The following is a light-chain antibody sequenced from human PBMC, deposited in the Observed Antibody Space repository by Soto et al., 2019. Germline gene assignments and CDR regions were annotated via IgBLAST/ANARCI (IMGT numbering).Light chain of an antibody. V-gene: IGKV1-9*01. CDR3: QQRNSYPRT. CDR1: QGINIF. Sequence: DIQLTQSQSFLSASVGDRVTITCRSSQGINIFLAWFQQKPGKAPNLLISAASTLQSGVPSRFSGSGSETEFTLKITSLQPADSATYYCQQRNSYPRTFGQGTNVEIK. CDR2: AAS. J-gene: IGKJ2*01.